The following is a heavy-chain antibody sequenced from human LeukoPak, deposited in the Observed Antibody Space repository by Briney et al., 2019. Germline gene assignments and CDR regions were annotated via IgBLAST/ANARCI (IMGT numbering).Heavy chain of an antibody. D-gene: IGHD3-22*01. V-gene: IGHV4-34*01. J-gene: IGHJ4*02. CDR1: GGSFSGYY. CDR2: INHSGST. Sequence: SETLSVTCAVYGGSFSGYYWSWIRQPPGKGLEWIGEINHSGSTNYNPSLKSRVTISVDTSKNQFSLKLSSVTAADTAVYYCARGRGIVVLWGQGTLVTVSS. CDR3: ARGRGIVVL.